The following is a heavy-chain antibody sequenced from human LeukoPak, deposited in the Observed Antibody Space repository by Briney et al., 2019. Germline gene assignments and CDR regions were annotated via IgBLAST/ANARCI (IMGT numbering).Heavy chain of an antibody. CDR3: ARDLRGPSDTNIAIDY. V-gene: IGHV3-74*01. J-gene: IGHJ4*02. Sequence: GGSLRLSCAASGFTFSSYWMHWVRQTPGKGLVWVSRINSDGSSTVSADSVKGRFTISRDNAMNTLYLQMNSLRAEDTAVYYCARDLRGPSDTNIAIDYWGQGTLVTVSS. CDR2: INSDGSST. CDR1: GFTFSSYW.